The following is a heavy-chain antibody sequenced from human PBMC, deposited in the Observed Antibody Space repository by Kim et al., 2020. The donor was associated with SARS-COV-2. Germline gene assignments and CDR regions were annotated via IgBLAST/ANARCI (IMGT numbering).Heavy chain of an antibody. CDR2: NT. J-gene: IGHJ3*02. Sequence: NTGSAQNFQGRVTMSTDISITTAYMELSSLTSEDTAVYYCARGVTAGVDIWGQGTMVTVAS. V-gene: IGHV1-8*01. CDR3: ARGVTAGVDI. D-gene: IGHD2-21*02.